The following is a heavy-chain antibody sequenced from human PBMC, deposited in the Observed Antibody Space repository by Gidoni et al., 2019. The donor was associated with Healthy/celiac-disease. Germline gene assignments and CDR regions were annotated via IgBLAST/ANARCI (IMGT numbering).Heavy chain of an antibody. Sequence: QVQLVESGGGLVKPGGSLSLSCAASGFTFSDYYMRWIRQAQGKGLEWVSYISSGSSYTNYADSVKGLFTISRDNAKNSLYLQMNSLRAEDTAVYYCAKFTVTTEYFQHWGQGTLVTVSS. CDR1: GFTFSDYY. V-gene: IGHV3-11*05. D-gene: IGHD4-17*01. CDR2: ISSGSSYT. J-gene: IGHJ1*01. CDR3: AKFTVTTEYFQH.